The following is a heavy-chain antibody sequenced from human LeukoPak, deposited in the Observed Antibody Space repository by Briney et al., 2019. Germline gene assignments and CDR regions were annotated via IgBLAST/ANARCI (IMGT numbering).Heavy chain of an antibody. CDR3: ARVGGYGSGSDPKYYFDY. V-gene: IGHV1-69*05. Sequence: SVKVSCKASGGTFSSYAISWVRQAPGQGLEWMGRIIPIFGTANYAQKFQGRVTITTDESTSTAYMELSSLRSEDTAVYYCARVGGYGSGSDPKYYFDYWGQGTLVTVSS. CDR1: GGTFSSYA. D-gene: IGHD3-10*01. CDR2: IIPIFGTA. J-gene: IGHJ4*01.